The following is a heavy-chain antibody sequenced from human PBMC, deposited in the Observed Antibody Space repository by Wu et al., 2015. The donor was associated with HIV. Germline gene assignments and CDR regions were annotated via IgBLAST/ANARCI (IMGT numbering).Heavy chain of an antibody. J-gene: IGHJ6*02. D-gene: IGHD6-13*01. V-gene: IGHV1-2*02. CDR1: GYTFTDYY. Sequence: QVQLVQSGAEVKKPGASVKVSCKTSGYTFTDYYIHWMRQVTGQGPEWMGWINPKNGGTNYAQNFQGRLTMTRDTSISSVYMELSSLRSEDTAVYYCARAYSSRWNDYYYYYGMDVWGQGTTVTVSS. CDR3: ARAYSSRWNDYYYYYGMDV. CDR2: INPKNGGT.